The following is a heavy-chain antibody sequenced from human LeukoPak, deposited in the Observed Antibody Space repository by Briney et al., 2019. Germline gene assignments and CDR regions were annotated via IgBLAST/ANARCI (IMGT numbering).Heavy chain of an antibody. CDR1: GFTFDDYT. CDR3: AKDNLDSYYGMDV. J-gene: IGHJ6*02. CDR2: ISWDGGST. V-gene: IGHV3-43*01. Sequence: GGSLRLCCAASGFTFDDYTMHWVRQAPGKGLEWVSLISWDGGSTYYADSVKGRFTISRDNSKNSLYLQMNSLRTEDTALYYCAKDNLDSYYGMDVWGQGTTVTVSS. D-gene: IGHD3-22*01.